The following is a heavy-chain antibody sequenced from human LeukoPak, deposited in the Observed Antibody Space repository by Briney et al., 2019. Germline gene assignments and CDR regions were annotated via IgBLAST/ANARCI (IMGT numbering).Heavy chain of an antibody. CDR1: GYTFTSYD. J-gene: IGHJ4*02. D-gene: IGHD6-13*01. CDR2: MNPNSGNT. V-gene: IGHV1-8*01. Sequence: ASVKVSCKASGYTFTSYDINWVRQATGQGLEWMGWMNPNSGNTGYAQKFQGRVTMTRNTSISTAYMELSSLRSEDTAVYYCARGRRIAAAGPYYFDYWGQGTLVTVSS. CDR3: ARGRRIAAAGPYYFDY.